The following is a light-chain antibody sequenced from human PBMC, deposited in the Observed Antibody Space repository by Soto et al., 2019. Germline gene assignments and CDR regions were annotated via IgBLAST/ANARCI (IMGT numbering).Light chain of an antibody. V-gene: IGKV1-5*01. CDR3: QQYNSYSEP. CDR2: DAS. J-gene: IGKJ1*01. Sequence: DIQMTQSPSTLSASVGDRVTINCRASQSISSWLAWYQQKPGKATKLLIYDASSLESGIPSRFSGSRSETDFTLTLSSLQPDDFATYYCQQYNSYSEPFGQGTKVEVK. CDR1: QSISSW.